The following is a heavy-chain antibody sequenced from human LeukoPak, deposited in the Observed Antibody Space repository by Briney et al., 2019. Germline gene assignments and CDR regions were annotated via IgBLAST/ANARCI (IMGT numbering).Heavy chain of an antibody. CDR1: GFTFSDDW. V-gene: IGHV3-15*01. J-gene: IGHJ4*02. D-gene: IGHD6-25*01. Sequence: PGGSLSLFCVGSGFTFSDDWISWVRQAPGKGLAWVGRIKSKIDGGTIDYAAPVKGRFTISRDDSRNTLYLQMNSLKTEDTAVYYCTTRRQDGCWGQGTLVTVS. CDR3: TTRRQDGC. CDR2: IKSKIDGGTI.